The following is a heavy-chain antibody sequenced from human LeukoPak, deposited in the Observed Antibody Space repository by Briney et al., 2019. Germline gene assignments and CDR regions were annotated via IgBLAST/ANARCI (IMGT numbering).Heavy chain of an antibody. CDR2: INHSGST. CDR1: GGSFSGYY. V-gene: IGHV4-34*01. Sequence: LETLSLTCAVYGGSFSGYYWSWIRQPPGKGLEWIGEINHSGSTNYNPSLKSRVTISVDTSKNQFSLKLSSVTAADTAVYYCARPHFDYWGQGTLVTVSS. J-gene: IGHJ4*02. CDR3: ARPHFDY.